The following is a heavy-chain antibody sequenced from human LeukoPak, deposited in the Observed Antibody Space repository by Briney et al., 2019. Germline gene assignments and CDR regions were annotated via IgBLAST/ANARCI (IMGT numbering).Heavy chain of an antibody. Sequence: PSETLSLTCAVYGGSFNTYYWTWIRQTPGKGLEWIGEINHSGSTIYNPSLESRVTISADTSKNQFSLTLGSVTAADTAIYYCARGLRFIQGPGYYYMDVWGKGTTVTVSS. J-gene: IGHJ6*03. D-gene: IGHD3-16*02. V-gene: IGHV4-34*01. CDR2: INHSGST. CDR1: GGSFNTYY. CDR3: ARGLRFIQGPGYYYMDV.